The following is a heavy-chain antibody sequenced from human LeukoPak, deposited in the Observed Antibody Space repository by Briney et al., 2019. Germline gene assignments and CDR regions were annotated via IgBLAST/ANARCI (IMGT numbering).Heavy chain of an antibody. Sequence: GGPLRLSCAVSGFTVSSNYMSWVRQAPGKGLEWVSVLYSGGNTYYADSVKGRFTISGDNSKNTLYLQMNSLRAEDTAVYYCARYDGGSGPFDYWGQGTLVTVSS. CDR2: LYSGGNT. D-gene: IGHD3-10*01. CDR1: GFTVSSNY. V-gene: IGHV3-53*01. J-gene: IGHJ4*02. CDR3: ARYDGGSGPFDY.